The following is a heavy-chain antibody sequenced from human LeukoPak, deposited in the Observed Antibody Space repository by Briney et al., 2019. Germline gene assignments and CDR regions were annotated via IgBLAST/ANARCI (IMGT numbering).Heavy chain of an antibody. CDR3: AREVLFGPHRLIDY. J-gene: IGHJ4*02. D-gene: IGHD2/OR15-2a*01. CDR2: IYYSGST. V-gene: IGHV4-61*01. CDR1: GYSISSGYY. Sequence: SETLPLTCTVSGYSISSGYYWSWIRQPPGKGLEWIGYIYYSGSTNYNPSLKSRVTISVDTSKNQFSLKLSSVTAADTAVYYCAREVLFGPHRLIDYWGQGTLVTVSS.